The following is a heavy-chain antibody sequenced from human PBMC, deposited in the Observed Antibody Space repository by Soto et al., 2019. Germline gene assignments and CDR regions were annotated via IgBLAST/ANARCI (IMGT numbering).Heavy chain of an antibody. CDR1: GFTFSSYA. D-gene: IGHD3-10*01. V-gene: IGHV3-23*01. CDR2: ISGSGGYT. Sequence: PGGSLRLSCAASGFTFSSYAMSWVRQAPGKGLEWVSTISGSGGYTYYADSVKGRFTISRDNSKNTLYLQMNSLRAEDTAVYFCARASFHLLHPYYYGMDVWGQGNSVPVSS. CDR3: ARASFHLLHPYYYGMDV. J-gene: IGHJ6*02.